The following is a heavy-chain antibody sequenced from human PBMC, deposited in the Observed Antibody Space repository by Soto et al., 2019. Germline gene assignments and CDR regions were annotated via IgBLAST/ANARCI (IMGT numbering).Heavy chain of an antibody. Sequence: QVQLQESGPGLVKPSQTLSLTCTVSGGSISSGGYYWSWIRQHPGKGLEWIGYIYYSGSTYNNPSLKSRVTISVDTSKNQFSLKLSSVTATDTDVYYCARVGTNYYDSSGFFDYWGQGTLVTVSS. CDR1: GGSISSGGYY. D-gene: IGHD3-22*01. V-gene: IGHV4-31*03. CDR3: ARVGTNYYDSSGFFDY. J-gene: IGHJ4*02. CDR2: IYYSGST.